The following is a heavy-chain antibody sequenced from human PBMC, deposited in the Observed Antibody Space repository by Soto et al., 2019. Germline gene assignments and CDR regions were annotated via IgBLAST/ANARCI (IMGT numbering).Heavy chain of an antibody. CDR1: GGSFGAYY. D-gene: IGHD5-12*01. Sequence: SETLSITCAVYGGSFGAYYWTWIRQPPGKGLEWIGEINHRGATKYNPSLKSRVTISVDTSKNHFSLRLSSVTAADTAIYYCAIYTAYDYVFDYWGQGTLVTVSS. CDR2: INHRGAT. V-gene: IGHV4-34*01. J-gene: IGHJ4*02. CDR3: AIYTAYDYVFDY.